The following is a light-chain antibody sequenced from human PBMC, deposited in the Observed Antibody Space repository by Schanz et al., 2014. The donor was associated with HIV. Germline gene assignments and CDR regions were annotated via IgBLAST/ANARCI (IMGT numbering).Light chain of an antibody. Sequence: ETVLTQSPGSLSLSPGERATLSCRASQSLGGSQLAWYQHKPGQAPRLLIYGASNRATGIPDRFSGGGSGPDFTLTISRLEPEDFAVYYCQQSGDSGGTFGGGTKVDMK. CDR2: GAS. CDR1: QSLGGSQ. V-gene: IGKV3-20*01. CDR3: QQSGDSGGT. J-gene: IGKJ4*01.